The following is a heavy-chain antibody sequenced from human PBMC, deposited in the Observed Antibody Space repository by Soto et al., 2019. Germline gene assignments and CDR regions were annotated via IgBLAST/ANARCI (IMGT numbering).Heavy chain of an antibody. Sequence: SETLSLTCTVSGGSISSGDYYWSWIRQPPGKGLEWIGYIYYSGSTYYNPSLKSRVTISVDTSKNQFSLKLSSVTAADTAVYYCARVGYYDSSGYLFDYWGQGTLVTVSS. V-gene: IGHV4-30-4*01. CDR3: ARVGYYDSSGYLFDY. CDR2: IYYSGST. D-gene: IGHD3-22*01. J-gene: IGHJ4*02. CDR1: GGSISSGDYY.